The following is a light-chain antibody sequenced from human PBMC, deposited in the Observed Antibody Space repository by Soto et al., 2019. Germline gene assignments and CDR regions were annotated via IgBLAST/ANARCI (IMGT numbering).Light chain of an antibody. J-gene: IGKJ5*01. V-gene: IGKV3-11*01. Sequence: EIVSTQSPGTLSLSPGERATLSCRASQSVSNYLAWYQQKPGQAPRLLIYDASNRATGIPARFSGSGSGTDFTLTISSLEPEDFAVYYCQQRSNWPPMTFGQGTRLEI. CDR2: DAS. CDR1: QSVSNY. CDR3: QQRSNWPPMT.